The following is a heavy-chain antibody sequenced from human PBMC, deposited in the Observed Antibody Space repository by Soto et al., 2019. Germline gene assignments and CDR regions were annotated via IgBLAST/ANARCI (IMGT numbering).Heavy chain of an antibody. J-gene: IGHJ4*02. D-gene: IGHD5-18*01. Sequence: QVQLQESGPGLVKPSGTLSLTCAVSGGSISSNNWWSWVRQPPGKGLEWIGEISHSGSTDYNPSLKGRVTMSVDKSQCQFSLNLGSLAAADTAVYYCAGQVDTTYTYNYWGQGTLVTVSS. CDR2: ISHSGST. V-gene: IGHV4-4*02. CDR3: AGQVDTTYTYNY. CDR1: GGSISSNNW.